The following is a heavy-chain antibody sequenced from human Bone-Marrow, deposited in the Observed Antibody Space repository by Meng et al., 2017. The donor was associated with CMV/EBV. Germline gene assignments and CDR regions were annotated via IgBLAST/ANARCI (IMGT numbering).Heavy chain of an antibody. CDR2: ISAGGGST. CDR1: GFTFSSYA. V-gene: IGHV3-23*01. J-gene: IGHJ6*02. Sequence: GESLKISCAASGFTFSSYAMTWVRQAPGKGLEWVSAISAGGGSTFYADSVKGRYTISRDNSKDTLYLQMNSLRAEDTAVYYCARDFSSGHSMTTSNYYYYYGMDVWGQGTTVTVSS. D-gene: IGHD2/OR15-2a*01. CDR3: ARDFSSGHSMTTSNYYYYYGMDV.